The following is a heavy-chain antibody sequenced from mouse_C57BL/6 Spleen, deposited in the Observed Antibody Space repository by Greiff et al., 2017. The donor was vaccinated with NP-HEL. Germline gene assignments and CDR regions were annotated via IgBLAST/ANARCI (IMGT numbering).Heavy chain of an antibody. CDR1: GFNIKNTY. D-gene: IGHD1-1*01. V-gene: IGHV14-3*01. CDR2: IDPANGNT. Sequence: EVQLQESVAELVRPGASVKLSCTASGFNIKNTYMHWVKQRPEQGLEWIGRIDPANGNTKYAPKFQGKATITADTSSNTAYLQLSSLTSEDTAIYYCARSITTVVEGYYFDYWGQGTTLTVSS. CDR3: ARSITTVVEGYYFDY. J-gene: IGHJ2*01.